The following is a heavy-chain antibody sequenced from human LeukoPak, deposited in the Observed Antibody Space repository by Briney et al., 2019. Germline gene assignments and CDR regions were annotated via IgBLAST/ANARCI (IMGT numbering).Heavy chain of an antibody. CDR2: ISYDGSNK. Sequence: GGSLRLSCAASGFTFSSYSMNWVRQAPGKGLEWVAVISYDGSNKYYADSVKGRFTISRDNSKNTLYLQMNSLRAEDTAVYYCARVPGNYYYYMDVWGKGTTVTVSS. V-gene: IGHV3-30*03. D-gene: IGHD3-10*01. CDR1: GFTFSSYS. CDR3: ARVPGNYYYYMDV. J-gene: IGHJ6*03.